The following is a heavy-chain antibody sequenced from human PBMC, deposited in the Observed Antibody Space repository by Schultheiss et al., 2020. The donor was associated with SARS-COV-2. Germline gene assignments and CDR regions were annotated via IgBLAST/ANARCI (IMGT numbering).Heavy chain of an antibody. CDR2: IYHSGST. CDR3: ARARLGEDGFDY. V-gene: IGHV4-30-2*01. Sequence: SETLSLTCAVSGGSISSGGYSWSWIRQPPGKGLEWIGYIYHSGSTNYNPSLKSRVTISVDKSKNQFSLNLTSVTAADTAVYYCARARLGEDGFDYWGQGTLVTVSS. CDR1: GGSISSGGYS. J-gene: IGHJ4*02. D-gene: IGHD3-16*01.